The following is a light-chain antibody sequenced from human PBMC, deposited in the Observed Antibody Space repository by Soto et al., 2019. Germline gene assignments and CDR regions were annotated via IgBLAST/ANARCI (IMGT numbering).Light chain of an antibody. CDR3: QQYGSPGT. CDR1: QSVSNNY. Sequence: EIVLTQSPGTLSLSPGERAKISCRASQSVSNNYLAWYKQNPGQAPRLLIYGASNRATGIPDRFSGSGSGTDFTLTIRRLEPEDFAVYYCQQYGSPGTFGQGTKVDIK. J-gene: IGKJ1*01. V-gene: IGKV3-20*01. CDR2: GAS.